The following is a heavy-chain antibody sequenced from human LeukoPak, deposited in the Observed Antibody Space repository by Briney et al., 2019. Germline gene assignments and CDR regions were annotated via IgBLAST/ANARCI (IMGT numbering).Heavy chain of an antibody. CDR1: GYTFTSYG. CDR3: ARDRFDWGSPAGGVDY. Sequence: ASVKVSCKASGYTFTSYGISWVRQAPGQGLEWMGWISAYNGNTNYAQKLQGRVTMTTDTSTSTAYMELRSLRSDDTAVYYCARDRFDWGSPAGGVDYWGQGTLVTVSS. D-gene: IGHD3-9*01. J-gene: IGHJ4*02. CDR2: ISAYNGNT. V-gene: IGHV1-18*01.